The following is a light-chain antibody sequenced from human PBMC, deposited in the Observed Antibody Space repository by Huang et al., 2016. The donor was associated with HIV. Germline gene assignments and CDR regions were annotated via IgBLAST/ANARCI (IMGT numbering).Light chain of an antibody. J-gene: IGKJ1*01. CDR3: QQYNNFPWT. CDR1: ERLNNG. V-gene: IGKV1-5*03. CDR2: MAS. Sequence: DIQITQSPSTLSASLGDRVTINGRANERLNNGLAWYQQKPGEAPRLLMYMASKLESVVSSRFSGSGSGTEFTLTINNLHPDDLATYHCQQYNNFPWTFGQGTKV.